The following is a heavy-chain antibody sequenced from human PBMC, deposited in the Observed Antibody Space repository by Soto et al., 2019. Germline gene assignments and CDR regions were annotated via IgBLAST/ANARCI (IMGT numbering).Heavy chain of an antibody. CDR2: ISSSGSTI. D-gene: IGHD2-2*01. V-gene: IGHV3-11*01. CDR1: GFTFSDYY. CDR3: ARDLYCSSTNCYHWWLAFDI. Sequence: QVQLVESGGGLVKPGGSLRLSCAASGFTFSDYYMSWIRQAPGKGLEWVSYISSSGSTIYYADSVKGRFTISRDNAKNSLYLQMNSLRAEDTAVYYCARDLYCSSTNCYHWWLAFDIWGQGTMVTVSS. J-gene: IGHJ3*02.